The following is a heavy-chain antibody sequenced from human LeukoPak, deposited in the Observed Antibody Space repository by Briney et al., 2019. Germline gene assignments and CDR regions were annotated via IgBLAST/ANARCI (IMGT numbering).Heavy chain of an antibody. CDR2: ISAYNGNT. D-gene: IGHD5-18*01. V-gene: IGHV1-18*01. J-gene: IGHJ6*02. CDR1: GYTFTSYG. CDR3: ARDPIQLWFPDPYYYYYGMDV. Sequence: GASVKVSCKASGYTFTSYGISWVRQAPGQGLEWMGWISAYNGNTNYAQKLQGRVTMTTDTSTSTAYMELRSLRSDDAAVYYCARDPIQLWFPDPYYYYYGMDVWGQGTTVTVSS.